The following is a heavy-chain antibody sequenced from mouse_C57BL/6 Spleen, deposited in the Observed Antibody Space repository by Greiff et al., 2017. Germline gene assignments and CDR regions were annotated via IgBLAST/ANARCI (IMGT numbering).Heavy chain of an antibody. V-gene: IGHV1-66*01. J-gene: IGHJ4*01. CDR3: ARGEDYDGDYYAMDY. CDR1: GYSFTSYY. Sequence: QVQLKQSGPELVKPGASVKISCKASGYSFTSYYIHWVKQRPGQGLEWIGWIYPGSGNTKYNEKFKGKATLTADTSSSTAYMQLSSLTSEDSAVYYCARGEDYDGDYYAMDYWGQGTSVTVSS. CDR2: IYPGSGNT. D-gene: IGHD2-4*01.